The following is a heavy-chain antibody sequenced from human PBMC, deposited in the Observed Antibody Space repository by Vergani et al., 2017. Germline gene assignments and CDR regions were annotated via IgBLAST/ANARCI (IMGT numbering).Heavy chain of an antibody. Sequence: QVQLQESGPGLVKPSQTLSLTCTVSGGSISSGGYYWSWIRQHPGKGLEWIGYIYYSGSTYYNPSLKSRVTISVDTSKNQFSLKLSSVTAEDTAVYYCAKDYDSSGYYYSVDAFDIWGQGTMVTVSS. V-gene: IGHV4-31*03. CDR1: GGSISSGGYY. CDR2: IYYSGST. CDR3: AKDYDSSGYYYSVDAFDI. D-gene: IGHD3-22*01. J-gene: IGHJ3*02.